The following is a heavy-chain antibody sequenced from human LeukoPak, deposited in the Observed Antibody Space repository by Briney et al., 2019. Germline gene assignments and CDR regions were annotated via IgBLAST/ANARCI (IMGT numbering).Heavy chain of an antibody. CDR1: GGSISSSNYY. V-gene: IGHV4-39*07. J-gene: IGHJ3*02. CDR2: IYYSGST. CDR3: ARRNDFHI. Sequence: SETLSLTCTASGGSISSSNYYWAWIRQPPGKGLEWIGSIYYSGSTYYNPSLKSRVTISADTSKNQFSLKLTSVSAADTAIYYCARRNDFHIWGQGTMVTVSS.